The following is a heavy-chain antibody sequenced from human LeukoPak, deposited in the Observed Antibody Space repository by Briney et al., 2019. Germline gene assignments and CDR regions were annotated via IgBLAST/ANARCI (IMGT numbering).Heavy chain of an antibody. V-gene: IGHV1-2*04. CDR2: INPNSGGT. CDR1: GYTLTELS. J-gene: IGHJ2*01. Sequence: ASVKVSCKVSGYTLTELSMHWVRQAPGKGLEWMGWINPNSGGTNYAQKFQGWVTMTRDTSISTAYMELSRLRSDDTAVYYCARGRAVARGREYFDLWGRGTLVTVSS. D-gene: IGHD6-19*01. CDR3: ARGRAVARGREYFDL.